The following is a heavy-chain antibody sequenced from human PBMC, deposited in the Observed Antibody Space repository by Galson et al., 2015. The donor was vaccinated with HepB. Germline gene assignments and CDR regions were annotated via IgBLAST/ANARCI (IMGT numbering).Heavy chain of an antibody. Sequence: SLRLSCAASGLTFSRYSMSWVRQTPGKGPEWVSAISSSSVDTYYADSVKGRFTITRDNSKNTLYLQMNSLRAEYTAVYFCAKDPPNEYSASWGQGTLVTVSS. D-gene: IGHD2-15*01. CDR1: GLTFSRYS. J-gene: IGHJ5*02. CDR2: ISSSSVDT. CDR3: AKDPPNEYSAS. V-gene: IGHV3-23*01.